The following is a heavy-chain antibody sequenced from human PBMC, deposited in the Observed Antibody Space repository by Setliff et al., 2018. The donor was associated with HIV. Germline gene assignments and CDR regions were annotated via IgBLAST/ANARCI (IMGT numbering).Heavy chain of an antibody. V-gene: IGHV4-39*07. CDR1: GGSISSSSYY. D-gene: IGHD4-17*01. J-gene: IGHJ4*02. Sequence: KPSETLSLTCTVSGGSISSSSYYWGWIRQPPGRGLEWIGEINHSGSTNYNPSLKSRVTISVDTSMNQFSLKLSSVTAADTAVYYCARDDYGGNAPFDYWGQGTLVTVSS. CDR2: INHSGST. CDR3: ARDDYGGNAPFDY.